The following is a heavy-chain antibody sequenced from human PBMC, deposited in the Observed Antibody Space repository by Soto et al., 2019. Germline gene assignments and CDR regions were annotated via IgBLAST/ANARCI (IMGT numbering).Heavy chain of an antibody. CDR3: AAMSGNSSVGFDH. CDR2: VKSKTEGGTV. D-gene: IGHD3-22*01. Sequence: VQLVESGGGLVKPGGSLRLSCAASGFTFNNAWMSWVRQAPGKGLEWVGRVKSKTEGGTVDYAAPVKGRFSISRDDSTNTLYVQMNSLKTEDTAVYYCAAMSGNSSVGFDHGGQGTLVTVSS. V-gene: IGHV3-15*01. J-gene: IGHJ4*02. CDR1: GFTFNNAW.